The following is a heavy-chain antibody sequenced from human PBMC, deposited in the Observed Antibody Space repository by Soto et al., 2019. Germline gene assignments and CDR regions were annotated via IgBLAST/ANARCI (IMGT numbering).Heavy chain of an antibody. CDR3: ARAGSYAPGVFYYGMDV. CDR2: IYYSGST. D-gene: IGHD1-26*01. Sequence: SETLSLTCTVSGGSISSGGYYWSWIRQHPGKGLEWIGYIYYSGSTYYNPSLKSRVTISVDTSKNQFSLKLSSVTAAVAAVYYCARAGSYAPGVFYYGMDVWGQGTTVTVSS. V-gene: IGHV4-31*03. CDR1: GGSISSGGYY. J-gene: IGHJ6*02.